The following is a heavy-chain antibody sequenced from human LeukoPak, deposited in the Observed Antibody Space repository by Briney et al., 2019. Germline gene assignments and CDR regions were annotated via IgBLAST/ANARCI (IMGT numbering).Heavy chain of an antibody. D-gene: IGHD3-22*01. Sequence: SETLSLTCTVSGYSISSGYYWGWIRQPPGKGLEWIGRIYHSGSTYYNPSLKSRVTISVDTSKNQFSLKLSSVTAADTAVYYCARVGVGIVEDDAFDIWGQGTMVTVSS. CDR1: GYSISSGYY. V-gene: IGHV4-38-2*02. CDR3: ARVGVGIVEDDAFDI. CDR2: IYHSGST. J-gene: IGHJ3*02.